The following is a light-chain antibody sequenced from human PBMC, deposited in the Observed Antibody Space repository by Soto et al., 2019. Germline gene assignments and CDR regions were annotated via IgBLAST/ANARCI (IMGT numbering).Light chain of an antibody. CDR1: QSGSRTY. CDR3: HQYVSSWT. CDR2: GAS. J-gene: IGKJ1*01. V-gene: IGKV3-20*01. Sequence: IVMTQSPGTLSLSPGETATLSSLASQSGSRTYVAWYQQKSGQAPRLLIYGASSRATGIPDRFSGSGSGTDFTLTISRLEPEDSAVYYCHQYVSSWTFGQGTKVDIK.